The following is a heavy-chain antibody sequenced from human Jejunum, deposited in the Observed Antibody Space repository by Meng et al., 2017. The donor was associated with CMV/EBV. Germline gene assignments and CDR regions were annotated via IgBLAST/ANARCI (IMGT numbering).Heavy chain of an antibody. D-gene: IGHD1-1*01. V-gene: IGHV1-2*04. J-gene: IGHJ5*02. CDR3: ARGRYELIWGLFDP. CDR2: INPNTGGT. CDR1: GYTFTGYY. Sequence: QVPLVQSGAEVKKPGASVKVPCKASGYTFTGYYIHWVRQAPGQGREWTGWINPNTGGTKYAQKFQGWVTLTRDTSISTAYMELSRLRSDDTAVYYCARGRYELIWGLFDPWGQGTLVTVSS.